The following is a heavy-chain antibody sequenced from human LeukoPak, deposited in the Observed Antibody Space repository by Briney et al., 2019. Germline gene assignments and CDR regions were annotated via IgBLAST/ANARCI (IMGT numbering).Heavy chain of an antibody. CDR1: GFTFSDYY. J-gene: IGHJ6*02. V-gene: IGHV3-11*01. CDR2: ISSGSTI. Sequence: GGSLRLSCAASGFTFSDYYMSWVRQAPGKGLEWVSYISSGSTIYYADSVKGRFTISRDNAKNSLYLQMNSLRAEDTAVYYCARDTPAGMYYYYYGMDVWGQGTTVTVSS. CDR3: ARDTPAGMYYYYYGMDV. D-gene: IGHD2-2*01.